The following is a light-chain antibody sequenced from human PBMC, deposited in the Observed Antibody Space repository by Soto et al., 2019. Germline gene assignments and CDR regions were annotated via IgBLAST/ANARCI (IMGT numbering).Light chain of an antibody. CDR2: DVT. CDR1: SSDVGGYNW. CDR3: CSYAGTYSFL. V-gene: IGLV2-11*01. Sequence: QSALTQPRSVSGSPGQSVTISCTGTSSDVGGYNWVSWYQQHPGKAPKLMIYDVTQRPSGVPDRFSGSKSGNTASLTISGLEAEDEADYYCCSYAGTYSFLFGGGTKLTVL. J-gene: IGLJ3*02.